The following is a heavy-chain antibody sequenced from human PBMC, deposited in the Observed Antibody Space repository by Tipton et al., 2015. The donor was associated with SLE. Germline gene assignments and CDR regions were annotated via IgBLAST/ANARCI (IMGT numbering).Heavy chain of an antibody. CDR3: ARAQRLVRWLDP. Sequence: TLSLTCAVYGGSFSGYSWSWIRQAPGKGLEWIGEINHSGSPNYNPSLKSRITISVDTSKNQFSLKLSSVAAADTAVYYCARAQRLVRWLDPWGQGTLVTVSS. J-gene: IGHJ5*02. CDR1: GGSFSGYS. CDR2: INHSGSP. V-gene: IGHV4-34*01. D-gene: IGHD6-13*01.